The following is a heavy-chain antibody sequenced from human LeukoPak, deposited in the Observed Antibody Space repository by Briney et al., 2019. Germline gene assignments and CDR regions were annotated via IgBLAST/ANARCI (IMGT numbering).Heavy chain of an antibody. CDR3: ARGLGRSIDY. J-gene: IGHJ4*02. CDR2: IYYGGTT. Sequence: SETLSLTCTVSAVSISSYDWSWDRQPPGKGREWSGYIYYGGTTKYNPSLKSRLTISVDTSKNQFSLKLSSVTAAETAVYYCARGLGRSIDYWGQGTLVTVSS. CDR1: AVSISSYD. D-gene: IGHD3-10*01. V-gene: IGHV4-59*08.